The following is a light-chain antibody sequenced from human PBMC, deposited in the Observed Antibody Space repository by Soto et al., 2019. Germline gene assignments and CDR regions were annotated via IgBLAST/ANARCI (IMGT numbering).Light chain of an antibody. V-gene: IGKV1-33*01. CDR3: QQFDNIPT. J-gene: IGKJ1*01. Sequence: DIHMTQSPSSLPASLGDRVTVPXQASYDISLYLNWYQQQPGKATNXXIYXASNFETGVPSRFSGSGSGTDFTFTISSLQPEDMATYYCQQFDNIPTFGHGTKVDIK. CDR2: XAS. CDR1: YDISLY.